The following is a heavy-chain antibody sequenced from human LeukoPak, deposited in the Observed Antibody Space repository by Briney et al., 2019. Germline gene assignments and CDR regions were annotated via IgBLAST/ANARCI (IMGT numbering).Heavy chain of an antibody. CDR3: ARHNVQGGRRFDP. CDR2: IYYSGST. CDR1: GGSINSSSYY. J-gene: IGHJ5*02. Sequence: NPSETLSLTCTVSGGSINSSSYYWGWLRQPPGKGLEWIASIYYSGSTYYNPSLKSRVTISVDTSKSPFHLKLSSVTAADTAVYYCARHNVQGGRRFDPWGQGTLVTVSS. V-gene: IGHV4-39*01. D-gene: IGHD2-8*01.